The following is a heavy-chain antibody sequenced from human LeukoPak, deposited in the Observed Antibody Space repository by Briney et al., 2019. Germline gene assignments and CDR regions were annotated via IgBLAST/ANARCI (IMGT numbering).Heavy chain of an antibody. V-gene: IGHV4-59*05. Sequence: SETLSLTCTASGGSISGYYWSWIRQPSGKGLEWIGSIYYSGSTYYNPSLKSRVTISVDTSKNQFSLKLSSVTAADTAVYYCARQSIAAANWFDPWGQGTLVTVSS. CDR2: IYYSGST. CDR1: GGSISGYY. J-gene: IGHJ5*02. CDR3: ARQSIAAANWFDP. D-gene: IGHD6-13*01.